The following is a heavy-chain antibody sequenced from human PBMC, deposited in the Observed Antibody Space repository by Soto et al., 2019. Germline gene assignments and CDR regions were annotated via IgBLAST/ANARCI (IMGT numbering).Heavy chain of an antibody. CDR2: IIPILGIA. J-gene: IGHJ6*03. Sequence: QVQLVQSGAEVKKPGSSVKVSCKASGGTFSSYTISWVRQAPGQGLEWMGRIIPILGIANYAQKFQGRVTITADKSTSTAYMGLSSLRSEDTAVYYCARDPIAATSTGYYMDVWGKGTTVTVSS. CDR3: ARDPIAATSTGYYMDV. D-gene: IGHD2-15*01. V-gene: IGHV1-69*08. CDR1: GGTFSSYT.